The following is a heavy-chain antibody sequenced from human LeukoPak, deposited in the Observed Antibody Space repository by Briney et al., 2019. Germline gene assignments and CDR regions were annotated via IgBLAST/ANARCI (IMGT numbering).Heavy chain of an antibody. Sequence: SETLSLTCTVSGGSISSSSYYWGWIRQPPGKGLEWIGSIYYSGSTYYNPSLKSRVTISVDTSKNQFSLKLSSVTAADTAVYYCARHLAQSNWTPLDYWGQGTLVTVSS. V-gene: IGHV4-39*01. J-gene: IGHJ4*02. D-gene: IGHD1-1*01. CDR3: ARHLAQSNWTPLDY. CDR2: IYYSGST. CDR1: GGSISSSSYY.